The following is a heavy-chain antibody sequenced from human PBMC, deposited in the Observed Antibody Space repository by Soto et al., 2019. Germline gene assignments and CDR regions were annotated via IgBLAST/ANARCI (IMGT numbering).Heavy chain of an antibody. J-gene: IGHJ6*02. D-gene: IGHD2-15*01. Sequence: LRLSCAASGFTFSDYFMTWVRQAPGKGLEWLSYISSSGSNSIYYADSVKCRFTISRDNAKNSLYPQMNSLRVEESAVYYCARSAATPNGWWGYGLDVWGQGTTVTVSS. CDR1: GFTFSDYF. CDR3: ARSAATPNGWWGYGLDV. V-gene: IGHV3-11*01. CDR2: ISSSGSNSI.